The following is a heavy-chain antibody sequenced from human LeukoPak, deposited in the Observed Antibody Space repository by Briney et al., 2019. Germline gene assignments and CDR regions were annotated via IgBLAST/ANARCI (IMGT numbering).Heavy chain of an antibody. CDR1: GYTFTSYG. CDR3: AKDYDFWSGFYYGMDV. Sequence: ASVKVSCKASGYTFTSYGISWVRQAPGQGLGWMGWISAYNGNTNYAQKLQGRVTMTTDTSTSTAYMELRSLRSDDTAVYYCAKDYDFWSGFYYGMDVWGQGTTVTVSS. J-gene: IGHJ6*02. D-gene: IGHD3-3*01. CDR2: ISAYNGNT. V-gene: IGHV1-18*01.